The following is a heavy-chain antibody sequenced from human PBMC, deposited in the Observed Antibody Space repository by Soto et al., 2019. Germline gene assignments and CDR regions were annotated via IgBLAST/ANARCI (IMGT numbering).Heavy chain of an antibody. CDR1: GFTFSSYA. CDR3: ARDGSRTVVTLDDY. V-gene: IGHV3-30-3*01. D-gene: IGHD2-21*02. CDR2: ISYDGSNK. Sequence: QVQLVESGGGVVQPGRSLRLSCAASGFTFSSYAMHWVRQAPGKGLEWVAVISYDGSNKYYADSVKGRFTISRDNSKNTLYLQMNSLRAEDTAVYYCARDGSRTVVTLDDYWGQGTLVTVSS. J-gene: IGHJ4*02.